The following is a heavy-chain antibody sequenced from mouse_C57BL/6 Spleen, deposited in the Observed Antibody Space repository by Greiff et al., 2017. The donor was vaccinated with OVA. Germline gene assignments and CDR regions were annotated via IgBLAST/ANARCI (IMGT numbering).Heavy chain of an antibody. V-gene: IGHV1-4*01. D-gene: IGHD2-4*01. J-gene: IGHJ2*01. Sequence: VQLQESGAELARPGASVKMSCKASGYTFTSYTMHWVKQRPGQGLEWIGYINPSSGDTKYNQKFKDKATLTADKSSSTAYMQLSSLTSEDSAVYYCARYDYGYYFDYWGQGTTLTVSS. CDR1: GYTFTSYT. CDR2: INPSSGDT. CDR3: ARYDYGYYFDY.